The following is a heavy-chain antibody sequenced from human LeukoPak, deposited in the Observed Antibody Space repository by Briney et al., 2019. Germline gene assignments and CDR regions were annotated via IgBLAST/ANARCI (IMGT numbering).Heavy chain of an antibody. CDR3: ATSSGSSY. V-gene: IGHV3-7*01. Sequence: GGSLRLSCAAPGFTFSSCWMAWFRQAPGKGLEWVAHIKQDGSLEYYVDSVKGRFTISRDNAKNSLYLQMNSLRAEDTAVYYCATSSGSSYWGQGTLVTVSS. CDR2: IKQDGSLE. CDR1: GFTFSSCW. D-gene: IGHD6-25*01. J-gene: IGHJ4*02.